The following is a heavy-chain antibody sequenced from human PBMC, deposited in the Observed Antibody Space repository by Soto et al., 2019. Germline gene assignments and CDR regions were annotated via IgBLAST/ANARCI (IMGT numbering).Heavy chain of an antibody. CDR3: AGSVHF. D-gene: IGHD3-10*01. Sequence: QVQLQESGPGLVNPSGTLSLTCAVSGASINRDNWWTWVRQPPGKGLEWIGDIYHTGTTNYDSSLKSRATISIDESKNHFPLTLNSVTAADTAVYYCAGSVHFWGQGTLVAVSS. V-gene: IGHV4-4*02. J-gene: IGHJ4*02. CDR1: GASINRDNW. CDR2: IYHTGTT.